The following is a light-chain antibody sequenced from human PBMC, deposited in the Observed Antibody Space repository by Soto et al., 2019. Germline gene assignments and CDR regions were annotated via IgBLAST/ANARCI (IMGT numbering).Light chain of an antibody. CDR2: KAS. Sequence: IRMSQSPSTLSASAEDRVTLTGRASQSISSWLAWYQQKPGKAPKLLIYKASSRATGIPDRFSGSGSGTDFTLTISRLEPEDFAVYYCQQYGSSQGITFGQGARLQIK. J-gene: IGKJ5*01. CDR1: QSISSW. V-gene: IGKV1-5*03. CDR3: QQYGSSQGIT.